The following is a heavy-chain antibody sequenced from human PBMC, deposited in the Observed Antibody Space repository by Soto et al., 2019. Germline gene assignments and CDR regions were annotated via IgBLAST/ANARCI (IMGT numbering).Heavy chain of an antibody. CDR2: VNHNGRN. CDR3: ARGGSSDWQVAFDF. J-gene: IGHJ3*01. V-gene: IGHV4-34*01. D-gene: IGHD6-19*01. Sequence: SETLSLTCAVYGGSFSGYFWNWIRQTPGKGLEWIGKVNHNGRNNYNPSLKSRVTISLDMSKNQISLKLTSVTAADTAVYYCARGGSSDWQVAFDFWGQGTMVTV. CDR1: GGSFSGYF.